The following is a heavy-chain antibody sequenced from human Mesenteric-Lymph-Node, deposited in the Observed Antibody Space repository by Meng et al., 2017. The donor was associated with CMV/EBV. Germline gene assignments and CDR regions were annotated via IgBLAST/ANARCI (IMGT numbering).Heavy chain of an antibody. D-gene: IGHD4-23*01. V-gene: IGHV4-59*01. J-gene: IGHJ6*02. CDR3: ARGYVGDV. CDR2: IYYSGST. Sequence: SETLSLTCTVSGGSISSYYWSWIRQPPGKGLEWIGYIYYSGSTNYNPSLKSRVTISVDTSKNQFSLKLSSVTAADTAVYYCARGYVGDVWGQGTTVTVSS. CDR1: GGSISSYY.